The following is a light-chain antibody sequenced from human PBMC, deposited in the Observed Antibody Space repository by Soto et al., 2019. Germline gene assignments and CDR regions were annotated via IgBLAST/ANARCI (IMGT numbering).Light chain of an antibody. CDR1: QSVSNNY. J-gene: IGKJ1*01. V-gene: IGKV3-20*01. Sequence: IVLTQSPGTLSLSPGERATLSCRASQSVSNNYLAWYQQKPGQAPRLLIYGASSRATGIPDRFSGSGSGTDFTLTISRLEPEDFAVYYCQQYKTFCQGTKV. CDR3: QQYKT. CDR2: GAS.